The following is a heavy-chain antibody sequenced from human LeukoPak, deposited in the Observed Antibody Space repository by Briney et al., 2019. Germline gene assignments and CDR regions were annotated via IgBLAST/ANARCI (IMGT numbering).Heavy chain of an antibody. CDR1: GGSFSGYY. Sequence: PSETLSLTCAVYGGSFSGYYWSWIRQPPGKGLEWIGEINHSGSTNYNPSLKSRVTISVDTSKNQFSLKLSSVTAADTAVYYCARGQYYYGSGGYYYYYYMDVWGKGTTVTVSS. CDR2: INHSGST. D-gene: IGHD3-10*01. J-gene: IGHJ6*03. CDR3: ARGQYYYGSGGYYYYYYMDV. V-gene: IGHV4-34*01.